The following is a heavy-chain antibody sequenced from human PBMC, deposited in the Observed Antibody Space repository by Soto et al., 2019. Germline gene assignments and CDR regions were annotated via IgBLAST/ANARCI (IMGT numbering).Heavy chain of an antibody. CDR1: GGTFSSDA. Sequence: QVQLVQSGAEVKKPGSSVKVSCKAYGGTFSSDAIGWVRQAPGQGLEWMVGITPIFHTPNYAQKFKGRLTITVDEPTRAVFMELSGLTSEDTAVYYCARYASTMSTFGEDQYYNYYGVDAWGQGITVTVSS. D-gene: IGHD3-10*01. CDR2: ITPIFHTP. CDR3: ARYASTMSTFGEDQYYNYYGVDA. V-gene: IGHV1-69*12. J-gene: IGHJ6*02.